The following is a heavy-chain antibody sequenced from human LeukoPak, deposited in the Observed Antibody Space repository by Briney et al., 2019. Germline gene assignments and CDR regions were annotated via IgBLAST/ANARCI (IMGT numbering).Heavy chain of an antibody. CDR2: ISSDGSSK. D-gene: IGHD6-13*01. CDR3: ARDQGRIAAAGNYLSSGY. Sequence: PGGSLRLSCAASGFTFTSYTMHWVRQAPGKGLEWVAVISSDGSSKYYADSVEGRFTISRDNSKNTLYLQMNSLRTGDTAVYYCARDQGRIAAAGNYLSSGYWGQGTLVTVSS. CDR1: GFTFTSYT. V-gene: IGHV3-30-3*01. J-gene: IGHJ4*02.